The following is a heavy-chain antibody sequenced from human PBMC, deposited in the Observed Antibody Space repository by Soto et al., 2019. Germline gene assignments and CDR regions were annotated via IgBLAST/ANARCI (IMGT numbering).Heavy chain of an antibody. V-gene: IGHV3-21*04. J-gene: IGHJ4*02. CDR3: ARATYSNAWYRFDL. D-gene: IGHD4-4*01. CDR1: GFTFRTYS. Sequence: GGSLRLSCAASGFTFRTYSMNWVRQAPGKGLEWVSSISSSNNYIFYADSVKGRFTISRDNTKDSLYLQMNSLRAEDTALYYCARATYSNAWYRFDLWGQGTLVTVSS. CDR2: ISSSNNYI.